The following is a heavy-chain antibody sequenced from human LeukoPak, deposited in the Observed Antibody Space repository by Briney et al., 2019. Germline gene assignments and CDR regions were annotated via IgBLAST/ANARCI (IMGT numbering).Heavy chain of an antibody. J-gene: IGHJ4*02. CDR2: IYYTGST. CDR3: ARHLASRSSSGWYYVDY. CDR1: GGSISSSNYY. D-gene: IGHD6-19*01. V-gene: IGHV4-39*01. Sequence: SETLSLTCTVSGGSISSSNYYWGWIRQPPGKGLEWIGNIYYTGSTYYNPSLKSRITISVDTSKNQFSLKLSSVTASDRAIYYCARHLASRSSSGWYYVDYWGQGTLVTVSS.